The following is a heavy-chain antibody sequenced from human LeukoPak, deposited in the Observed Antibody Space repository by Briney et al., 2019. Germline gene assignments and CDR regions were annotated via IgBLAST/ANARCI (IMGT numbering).Heavy chain of an antibody. CDR3: ARDHSPYSSSWFSSNWFDP. CDR2: IIPIFGTA. D-gene: IGHD6-13*01. V-gene: IGHV1-69*13. J-gene: IGHJ5*02. Sequence: SVKASCKASGGTFSSYTISWVRQAPGQGLEWMGGIIPIFGTANYAQKFQGRVTITADESTTTAYMELSSLTSEDTAVYFCARDHSPYSSSWFSSNWFDPWGQGTLVTVSS. CDR1: GGTFSSYT.